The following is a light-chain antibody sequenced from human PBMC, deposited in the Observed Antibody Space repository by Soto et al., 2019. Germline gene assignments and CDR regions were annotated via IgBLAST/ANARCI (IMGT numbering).Light chain of an antibody. CDR2: AAS. CDR1: QRVSSSH. J-gene: IGKJ5*01. Sequence: EIVLTQSPGTLSLSPGERSTLSCRASQRVSSSHLAWYQHKPGQAPRLLIYAASSRATGSPDMFSGCGSGTDLTITISRLEHEDFAVYYCQQYGYSPVPFGQGTGLEIK. CDR3: QQYGYSPVP. V-gene: IGKV3-20*01.